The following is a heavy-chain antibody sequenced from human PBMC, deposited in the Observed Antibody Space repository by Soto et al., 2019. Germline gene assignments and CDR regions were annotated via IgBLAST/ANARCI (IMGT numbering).Heavy chain of an antibody. CDR1: GGTFSSYA. CDR3: ASGIIVVVPAAITYYYYGMDV. Sequence: SVKVSCKASGGTFSSYAISWVRQAPGQGLEWMGGIIPIFGTANYAQKFQGRVTITADESTSTAYMELSSLRSEDTAVYYCASGIIVVVPAAITYYYYGMDVWGQGTTVTASS. CDR2: IIPIFGTA. V-gene: IGHV1-69*13. D-gene: IGHD2-2*02. J-gene: IGHJ6*02.